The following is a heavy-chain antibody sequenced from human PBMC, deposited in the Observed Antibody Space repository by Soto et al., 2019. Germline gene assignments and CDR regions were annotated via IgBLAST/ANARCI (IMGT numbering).Heavy chain of an antibody. J-gene: IGHJ3*02. CDR2: IWYDGSNK. Sequence: QVQLVESGGGVVQPGRSLRLSCAASGFTFSSYGMHWVRQAPGKGLEWVAVIWYDGSNKYYADSVKGRFTISRDNSKNTLYLQMNSLRAEDTAVYYCARPLGGGDAFDIWGQGTMVTVSS. CDR1: GFTFSSYG. V-gene: IGHV3-33*01. D-gene: IGHD3-16*01. CDR3: ARPLGGGDAFDI.